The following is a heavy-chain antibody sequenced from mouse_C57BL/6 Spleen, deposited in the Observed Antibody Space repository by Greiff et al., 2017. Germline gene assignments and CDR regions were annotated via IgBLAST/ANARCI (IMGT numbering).Heavy chain of an antibody. CDR1: GYAFSSYW. CDR3: ARGGYGSGYGY. J-gene: IGHJ2*01. CDR2: IYPGDGDT. D-gene: IGHD1-1*01. Sequence: QVQLKESGAELVKPGASVKISCKASGYAFSSYWMNWVKQRPGKGLEWIGQIYPGDGDTNYNGKFKGKATLTADKSSSTVYMQLSSLTSEDSAVYFCARGGYGSGYGYWGQGTTLTVAS. V-gene: IGHV1-80*01.